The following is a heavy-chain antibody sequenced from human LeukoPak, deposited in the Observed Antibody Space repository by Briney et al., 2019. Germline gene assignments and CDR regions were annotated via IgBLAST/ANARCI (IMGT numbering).Heavy chain of an antibody. CDR2: ISYDGSNK. CDR1: GFTFSSYG. Sequence: PAGGSLRLSCAASGFTFSSYGMHWVRQAPGKGLEWVAVISYDGSNKYYADSVKGRFTISRDNSKNTLYLQMNSLRAEDTAVYYCAKVPHGDYAVDYWGQGTLVTVSS. V-gene: IGHV3-30*18. CDR3: AKVPHGDYAVDY. D-gene: IGHD4-17*01. J-gene: IGHJ4*02.